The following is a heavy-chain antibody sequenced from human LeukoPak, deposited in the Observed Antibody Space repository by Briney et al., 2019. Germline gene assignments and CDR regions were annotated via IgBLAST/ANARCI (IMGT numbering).Heavy chain of an antibody. CDR3: ARSYGGLQRIDY. D-gene: IGHD4-23*01. Sequence: EASVKVSCKASGYTFTSYYMHWVRQAPGQGLEWMGIINPSGGSTSYAQKFQGRVTMTRDMSTSTVYMELSSLRSEDTAVYYCARSYGGLQRIDYWGQGTLVTVSS. V-gene: IGHV1-46*01. CDR2: INPSGGST. CDR1: GYTFTSYY. J-gene: IGHJ4*02.